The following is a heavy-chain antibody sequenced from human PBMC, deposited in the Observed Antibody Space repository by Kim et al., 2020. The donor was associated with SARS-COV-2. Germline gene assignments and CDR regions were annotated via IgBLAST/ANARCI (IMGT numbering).Heavy chain of an antibody. CDR3: AKDWVNYGSGSPSD. V-gene: IGHV3-9*01. D-gene: IGHD3-10*01. Sequence: ADSVKGRFTISRDNAKNSLYLQMNSLRAEDTAFYYCAKDWVNYGSGSPSDWGQGTLVTVSS. J-gene: IGHJ4*02.